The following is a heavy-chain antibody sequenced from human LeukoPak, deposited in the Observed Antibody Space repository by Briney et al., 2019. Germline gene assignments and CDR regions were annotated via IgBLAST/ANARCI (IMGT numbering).Heavy chain of an antibody. J-gene: IGHJ4*02. V-gene: IGHV4-59*01. CDR3: ARDRILFGMK. D-gene: IGHD3-16*01. Sequence: SETLSLTCTVSGGSISSYYWSWIRQPPGKGLEWIGYIYYGGSTNYNPSLKSRVTISVDTSKNQFSLKLSSVTAADTAVYYCARDRILFGMKWGQGTLVTVSS. CDR1: GGSISSYY. CDR2: IYYGGST.